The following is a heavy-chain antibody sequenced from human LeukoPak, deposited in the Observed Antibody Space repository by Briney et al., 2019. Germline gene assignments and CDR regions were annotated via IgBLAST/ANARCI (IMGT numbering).Heavy chain of an antibody. J-gene: IGHJ5*02. CDR2: ILSNGSK. V-gene: IGHV3-33*01. Sequence: GGFLRLSCAASGFTFTSSGMHWVRQAPGKGLEWVAVILSNGSKYYADSVKGRFTISRDNSKNTLYLQMNSMRVEDTAVYYCARAGGYCSGGSCYRGYSWFDAWGQGTLVTVSS. CDR3: ARAGGYCSGGSCYRGYSWFDA. D-gene: IGHD2-15*01. CDR1: GFTFTSSG.